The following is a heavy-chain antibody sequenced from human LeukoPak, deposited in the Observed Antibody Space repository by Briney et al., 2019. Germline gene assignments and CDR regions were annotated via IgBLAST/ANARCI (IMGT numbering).Heavy chain of an antibody. Sequence: SVKVSCKTSGGTFSSSAITWVRQAPGQGLEWMGRIIPVLNITTYAQKFQGRVTITADTSTSTVYMELSSLRSEETAVYYCARDQGLTAPPPHGLDVWGQGTTVIVSS. V-gene: IGHV1-69*04. CDR3: ARDQGLTAPPPHGLDV. J-gene: IGHJ6*02. CDR1: GGTFSSSA. CDR2: IIPVLNIT. D-gene: IGHD5-18*01.